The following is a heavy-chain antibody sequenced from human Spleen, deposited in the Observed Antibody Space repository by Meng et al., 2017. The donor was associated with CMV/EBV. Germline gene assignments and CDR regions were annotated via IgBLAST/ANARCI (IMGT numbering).Heavy chain of an antibody. CDR1: GFTFSSYW. CDR3: TKEKGYCSKTSCFLGGGLDV. V-gene: IGHV3-23*01. Sequence: GGSLRLSCAASGFTFSSYWMSWVRQAPGKGLEWVSSISRSGTDSHYADSVKGRFIISRDNSKNTLYLQMTSLRADDTALYYCTKEKGYCSKTSCFLGGGLDVWGQGTTVTVSS. J-gene: IGHJ6*02. CDR2: ISRSGTDS. D-gene: IGHD2-2*01.